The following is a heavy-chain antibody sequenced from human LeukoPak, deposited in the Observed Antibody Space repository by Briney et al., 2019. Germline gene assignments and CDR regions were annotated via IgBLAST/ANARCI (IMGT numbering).Heavy chain of an antibody. CDR3: ARGGKRESLLAFDI. Sequence: GGSLRLSCAASGVTFGSYETNWVRQAPGEGLEWGSYISSSGSTIYYADSVKRRFTISRDNAKNSLYLQMNSLRAEDTAVYYCARGGKRESLLAFDIWGQGTMVTVSS. CDR2: ISSSGSTI. J-gene: IGHJ3*02. D-gene: IGHD3-10*01. CDR1: GVTFGSYE. V-gene: IGHV3-48*03.